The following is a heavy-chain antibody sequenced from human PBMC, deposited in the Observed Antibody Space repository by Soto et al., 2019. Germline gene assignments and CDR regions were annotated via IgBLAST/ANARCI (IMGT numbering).Heavy chain of an antibody. Sequence: SVKVSCKASGGTFSSYAISWVRQAPGQGLEWMGGIIPIFGTANYAQKFQGRVTITADESTSTAYMELSSLRSEDTAVYYCASDCSSTSCYSGMDVWGQGTTVTVSS. CDR2: IIPIFGTA. D-gene: IGHD2-2*01. CDR1: GGTFSSYA. J-gene: IGHJ6*02. CDR3: ASDCSSTSCYSGMDV. V-gene: IGHV1-69*13.